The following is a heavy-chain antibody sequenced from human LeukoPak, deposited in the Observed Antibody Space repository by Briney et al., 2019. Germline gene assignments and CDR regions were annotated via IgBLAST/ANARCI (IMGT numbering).Heavy chain of an antibody. D-gene: IGHD6-19*01. J-gene: IGHJ5*02. CDR3: AVGTYSSGWYRADNWFDP. Sequence: SETLSLTCTVSGGSISSSSYYWGWIRQPPGKGLEWIGSIYYSGSTYYNPSLKSRVTISVDTSKNQFSLKLSSVTAADTAVYYCAVGTYSSGWYRADNWFDPWGQGTLVTVSS. V-gene: IGHV4-39*01. CDR2: IYYSGST. CDR1: GGSISSSSYY.